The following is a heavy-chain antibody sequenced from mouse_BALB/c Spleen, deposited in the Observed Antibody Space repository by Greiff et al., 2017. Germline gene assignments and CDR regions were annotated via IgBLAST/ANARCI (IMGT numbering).Heavy chain of an antibody. Sequence: EVMLVESGAELVKPGASVKLSCTASGFNIKDTYMHWVKQRPEQGLEWIGRIDPANGNTKYDPKFQGKATITADTSSNTAYLQLSSLTSEDTAVYYCARGGLLRYFDYWGQGTTLTVSS. D-gene: IGHD2-3*01. CDR1: GFNIKDTY. V-gene: IGHV14-3*02. CDR3: ARGGLLRYFDY. J-gene: IGHJ2*01. CDR2: IDPANGNT.